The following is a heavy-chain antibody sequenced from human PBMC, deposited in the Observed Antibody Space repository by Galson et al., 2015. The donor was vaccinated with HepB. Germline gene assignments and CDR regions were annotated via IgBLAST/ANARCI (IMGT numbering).Heavy chain of an antibody. V-gene: IGHV3-74*01. J-gene: IGHJ4*02. CDR3: ARDSGFWRDDIA. CDR1: GFTLSSFW. CDR2: INSDGSST. D-gene: IGHD3-3*01. Sequence: SLRLSCAASGFTLSSFWMYWVRQAPGEGLVCVSCINSDGSSTTYADSVKGRFTISRDNAKNTLYLQMNSLRAEDTAVYYCARDSGFWRDDIAWGQGTLVTVSS.